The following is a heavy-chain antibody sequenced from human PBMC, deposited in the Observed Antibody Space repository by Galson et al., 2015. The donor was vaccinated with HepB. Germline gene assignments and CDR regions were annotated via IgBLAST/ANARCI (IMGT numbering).Heavy chain of an antibody. J-gene: IGHJ5*02. CDR3: ARVAQNYDFWTDYSNWFDP. V-gene: IGHV4-59*02. CDR2: IYHSGST. D-gene: IGHD3-3*01. CDR1: GGAVSSYS. Sequence: QVQLQESGPGLVKPSETLSLTCTVSGGAVSSYSWSWIRQPPGKGLEWIGHIYHSGSTKYNPSLKSRVTISADASMNQFSLKLSSVTGADTAVYYCARVAQNYDFWTDYSNWFDPWGQGTLVTVSP.